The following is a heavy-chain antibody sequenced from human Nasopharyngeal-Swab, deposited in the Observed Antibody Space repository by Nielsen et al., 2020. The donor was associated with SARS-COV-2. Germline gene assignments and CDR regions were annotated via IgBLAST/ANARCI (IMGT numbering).Heavy chain of an antibody. CDR3: ATTGPRSYPSLDY. D-gene: IGHD2-21*01. Sequence: ASVKVSCKGSGYTLTELSMHWVRQAPGKGLEWMGGFDPEDGETIYAQKFQGRVTMTEDTSTDTAYMELSSLRSEDTAVYYCATTGPRSYPSLDYWGQGTLVTVSS. V-gene: IGHV1-24*01. CDR2: FDPEDGET. CDR1: GYTLTELS. J-gene: IGHJ4*02.